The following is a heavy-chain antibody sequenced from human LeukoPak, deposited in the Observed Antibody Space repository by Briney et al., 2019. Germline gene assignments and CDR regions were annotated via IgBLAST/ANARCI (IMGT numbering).Heavy chain of an antibody. CDR1: GGSISSYY. V-gene: IGHV4-34*01. J-gene: IGHJ4*02. CDR2: INHSGST. D-gene: IGHD3-22*01. CDR3: ARWYYDSSGYRYFDY. Sequence: SETLSLTCTVSGGSISSYYWSWIRQPPGKGLEWIGEINHSGSTNYNPSLKSRVTISVDTSKNHFSLKLSSVTAADTAVYYCARWYYDSSGYRYFDYWGQGTLVIVSS.